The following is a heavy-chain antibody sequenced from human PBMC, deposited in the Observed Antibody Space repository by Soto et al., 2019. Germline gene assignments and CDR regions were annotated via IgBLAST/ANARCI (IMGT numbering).Heavy chain of an antibody. CDR2: IYWNDDK. D-gene: IGHD2-21*02. J-gene: IGHJ4*02. Sequence: SGPTLVNPTQTRTLTCTFSGFSLSTRGGGVVWIRQPPGKALEWLALIYWNDDKRYSPSLKSRLTITKDTSKNQVVLAMTNMDPVDTATYYCAHRGTCGGDCYSFDSCGPRTLVTVSS. V-gene: IGHV2-5*01. CDR1: GFSLSTRGGG. CDR3: AHRGTCGGDCYSFDS.